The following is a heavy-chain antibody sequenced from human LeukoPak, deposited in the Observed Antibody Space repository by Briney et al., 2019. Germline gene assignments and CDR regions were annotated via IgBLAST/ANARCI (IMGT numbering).Heavy chain of an antibody. V-gene: IGHV1-18*01. CDR3: ARLLYSGYDSLTYYYYYYGMDV. J-gene: IGHJ6*02. CDR1: GYTFTSYD. CDR2: MNPNSGNT. Sequence: ASVKVSCKASGYTFTSYDINWVRQATGQGLEWMGWMNPNSGNTNYAQKLQGRVTMTTDTSTSTAYMELRSLRSDDTAVYYCARLLYSGYDSLTYYYYYYGMDVWGQGTTVTVSS. D-gene: IGHD5-12*01.